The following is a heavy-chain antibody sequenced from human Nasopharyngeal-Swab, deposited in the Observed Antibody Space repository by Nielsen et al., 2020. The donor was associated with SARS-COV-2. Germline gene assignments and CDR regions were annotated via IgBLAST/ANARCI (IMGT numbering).Heavy chain of an antibody. CDR1: GGTFSSYA. J-gene: IGHJ4*02. CDR2: INPSGGST. V-gene: IGHV1-46*01. Sequence: ASVKVSCKASGGTFSSYAISWVRQAPGQGLEWMGIINPSGGSTSYAQKFQGRVTMTRDTSTSTVYMELSSLRSEDTAVYYCARDYGSGGDYWGQGTLVTVSS. CDR3: ARDYGSGGDY. D-gene: IGHD3-10*01.